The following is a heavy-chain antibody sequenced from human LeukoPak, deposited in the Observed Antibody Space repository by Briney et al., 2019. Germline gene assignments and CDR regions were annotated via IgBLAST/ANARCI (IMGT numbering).Heavy chain of an antibody. CDR1: GFTFCDYA. Sequence: GGSLRLSCTASGFTFCDYAMSWVRQAPGKGLEWVGFIRSKAYGGTTEYAASVKGRFTISRDDSKSIAYLQMNSLKTEDTAVYYCTRGYYDSSGIPYYWGQGTLVTVSS. CDR3: TRGYYDSSGIPYY. D-gene: IGHD3-22*01. CDR2: IRSKAYGGTT. V-gene: IGHV3-49*04. J-gene: IGHJ4*02.